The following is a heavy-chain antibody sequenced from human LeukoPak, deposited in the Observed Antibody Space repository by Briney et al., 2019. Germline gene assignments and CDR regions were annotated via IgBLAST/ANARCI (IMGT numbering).Heavy chain of an antibody. V-gene: IGHV3-15*01. J-gene: IGHJ4*02. Sequence: GGSLRLSCAASGFTFSNAWMSWVRQAPGKGLEWVDRIKSKSDGGTTDYAAPVKGRFTISRDDSKNTLYLQMNSLKTEDTGVYYCTTEENASVQLWLPFDFWGQGTLVTVSS. CDR3: TTEENASVQLWLPFDF. D-gene: IGHD5-18*01. CDR2: IKSKSDGGTT. CDR1: GFTFSNAW.